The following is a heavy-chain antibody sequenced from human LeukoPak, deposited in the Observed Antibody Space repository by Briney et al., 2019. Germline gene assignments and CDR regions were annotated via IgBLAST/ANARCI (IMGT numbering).Heavy chain of an antibody. J-gene: IGHJ3*01. V-gene: IGHV3-13*04. D-gene: IGHD5-12*01. Sequence: PGGSLRLSCAASGLTFSTYDMHWVRQATGKGLEWVSGIGKAGDTYYAGSVKGRFTISRENAKNSLYLQMNSLRTGDTAVYYCARGGYSGFDVWGQGTMVTVSS. CDR2: IGKAGDT. CDR1: GLTFSTYD. CDR3: ARGGYSGFDV.